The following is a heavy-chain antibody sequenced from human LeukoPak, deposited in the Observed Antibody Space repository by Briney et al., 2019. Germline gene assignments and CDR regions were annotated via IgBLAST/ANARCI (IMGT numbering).Heavy chain of an antibody. D-gene: IGHD6-19*01. Sequence: GGSLRLSCAASGFIVSDDYISWVRQTPGKGLEWVSVIYSGGATFYADPVKGRFTISRDNSKNTVHLQMNSLRAEDTAVYYCARVILAVAGTPRRWFDPWGQGTLVTVSS. CDR1: GFIVSDDY. CDR3: ARVILAVAGTPRRWFDP. V-gene: IGHV3-53*01. J-gene: IGHJ5*02. CDR2: IYSGGAT.